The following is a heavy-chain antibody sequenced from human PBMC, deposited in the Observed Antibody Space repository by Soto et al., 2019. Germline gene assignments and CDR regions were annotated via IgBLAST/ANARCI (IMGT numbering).Heavy chain of an antibody. CDR3: ARGSSGAVDYYYYYYMDV. Sequence: ASVKVSCKASGYTFPGYYMHWVRQAPGQRLEWMGWINPNSGGTNYAQKFQGWVTMTRDTSISTAYMELSRLRSDDTAVYYCARGSSGAVDYYYYYYMDVWGKGTTVTVSS. CDR1: GYTFPGYY. V-gene: IGHV1-2*04. D-gene: IGHD2-15*01. J-gene: IGHJ6*03. CDR2: INPNSGGT.